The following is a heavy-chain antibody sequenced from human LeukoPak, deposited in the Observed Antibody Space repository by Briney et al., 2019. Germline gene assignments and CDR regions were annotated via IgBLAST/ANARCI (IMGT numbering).Heavy chain of an antibody. CDR3: ARDGVAGGFDY. J-gene: IGHJ4*02. Sequence: GGSLRLSCAASGFTFSSYAMSWVRQAPGKGLEWVAHMNQGGSETTNVDSVKGRFTISRDDAKKLVFLQKNSLRVEDTAVYYCARDGVAGGFDYWGQGILVTVSS. V-gene: IGHV3-7*01. CDR2: MNQGGSET. D-gene: IGHD6-19*01. CDR1: GFTFSSYA.